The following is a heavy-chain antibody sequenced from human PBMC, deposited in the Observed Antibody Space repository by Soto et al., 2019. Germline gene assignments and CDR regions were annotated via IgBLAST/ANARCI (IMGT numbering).Heavy chain of an antibody. CDR2: IYHTGIA. CDR1: GDSITTNHW. CDR3: VSKLGPYYYGLDV. V-gene: IGHV4-4*02. J-gene: IGHJ6*02. D-gene: IGHD3-16*01. Sequence: QMQLRESGPGLVKPSGTLSLTCTVYGDSITTNHWWSWVRQPPGKGPELIGEIYHTGIANYNPSLETRVAFSVHKSTNPFSLSLTSVTAADTAVYYCVSKLGPYYYGLDVWGQGTTVTVAS.